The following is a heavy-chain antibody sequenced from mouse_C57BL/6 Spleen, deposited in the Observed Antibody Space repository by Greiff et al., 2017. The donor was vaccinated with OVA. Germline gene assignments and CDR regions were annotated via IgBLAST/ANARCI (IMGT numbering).Heavy chain of an antibody. V-gene: IGHV1-20*01. CDR3: AIEDYDEAMDY. Sequence: EVMLVESGPELVKPGDSVKISCKASGYSFTGYFMNWVMQSHGKSLEWIGRINPYNGDTFYNQKFKGKATLTVDKSSSTAHMELRSLTSEDSAVYYCAIEDYDEAMDYWGQGTSVTVSS. J-gene: IGHJ4*01. CDR2: INPYNGDT. D-gene: IGHD2-4*01. CDR1: GYSFTGYF.